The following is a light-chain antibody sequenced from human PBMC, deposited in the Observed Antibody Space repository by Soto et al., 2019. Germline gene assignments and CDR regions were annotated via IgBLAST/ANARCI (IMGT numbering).Light chain of an antibody. CDR1: QGISSC. V-gene: IGKV1-5*01. J-gene: IGKJ1*01. CDR3: QQYNSYSDA. Sequence: DIQRTQSPSTLSGSVGDRVTITCRAMQGISSCLAWYQQKPGRAPKLLIYEASTLKSGVPSRFSGSGSGTDFTLTISSLQPDDFAAYYWQQYNSYSDAFGQGTEVELK. CDR2: EAS.